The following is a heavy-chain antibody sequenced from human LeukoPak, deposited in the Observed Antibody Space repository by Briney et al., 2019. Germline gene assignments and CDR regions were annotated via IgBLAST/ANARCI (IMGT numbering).Heavy chain of an antibody. CDR2: IRNEADGGTT. Sequence: PGRSLRLSCSTSGFTFADYAMIWVRQAPGKGLEWVGSIRNEADGGTTEYAASVEGRFTVSRDDSKSIAYLQMNSLKTEDTAVYFCARLQFFDYLSWDHTHYTYMDAWGKGTTVTVS. D-gene: IGHD3-3*01. CDR3: ARLQFFDYLSWDHTHYTYMDA. CDR1: GFTFADYA. V-gene: IGHV3-49*04. J-gene: IGHJ6*03.